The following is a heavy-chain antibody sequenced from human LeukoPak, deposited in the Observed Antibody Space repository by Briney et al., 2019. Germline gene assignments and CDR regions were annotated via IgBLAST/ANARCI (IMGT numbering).Heavy chain of an antibody. CDR3: AKDALKHYYDSTHFDY. V-gene: IGHV3-30-3*01. D-gene: IGHD3-22*01. Sequence: PGGSLRLSCAASGFTFSSYAMHWVRQAPGKGLEWVAVISYDGSNKYYADSVKGRFTISRDNSKNTLYLQMNSLRAEDTAVYYCAKDALKHYYDSTHFDYWGQGTLVTVSS. CDR2: ISYDGSNK. CDR1: GFTFSSYA. J-gene: IGHJ4*02.